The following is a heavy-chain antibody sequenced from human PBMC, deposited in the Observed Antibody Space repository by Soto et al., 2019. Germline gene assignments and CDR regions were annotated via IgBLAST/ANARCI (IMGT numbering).Heavy chain of an antibody. Sequence: SETLSLTCTVSGGSISSSRYYWSWIRQPPGKGLEWIGSIYYSGSTYYNPSLKSRVTISVDTSKNQFSLKLSSVTAADTAVYYCARQGTGYGSGTYYYYYGMDVWGQGTTVTVSS. J-gene: IGHJ6*02. CDR1: GGSISSSRYY. CDR3: ARQGTGYGSGTYYYYYGMDV. CDR2: IYYSGST. D-gene: IGHD3-10*01. V-gene: IGHV4-39*01.